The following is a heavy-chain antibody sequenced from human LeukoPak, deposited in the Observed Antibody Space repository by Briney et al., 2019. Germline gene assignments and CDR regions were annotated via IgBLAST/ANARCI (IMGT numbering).Heavy chain of an antibody. CDR1: RFTFSNSV. CDR2: ISASGTIS. Sequence: GGSLRLSCAASRFTFSNSVMSWVRQVPGKGLEWVSGISASGTISYFGDSVKGRFTISRDNSRNALYLQMNSLRAEDTAVYYCAKGRSSSSWYHFDDWGQGTLVSVSS. J-gene: IGHJ4*02. V-gene: IGHV3-23*01. CDR3: AKGRSSSSWYHFDD. D-gene: IGHD6-13*01.